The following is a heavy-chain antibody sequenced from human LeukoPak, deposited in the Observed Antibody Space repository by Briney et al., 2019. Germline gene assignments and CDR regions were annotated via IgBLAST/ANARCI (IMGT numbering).Heavy chain of an antibody. V-gene: IGHV3-66*04. CDR1: GFTVSSNY. Sequence: PGGSLRLSCAASGFTVSSNYMSWVRQAPGKGLEWVSVIYSGGSTYYADPVKGRFTISRDNSKNTLYLQMNSLRAEDTAVYYCARLSGSYASRLKANTGVSAFDPWGQGTLVTVSS. CDR2: IYSGGST. D-gene: IGHD1-26*01. J-gene: IGHJ5*02. CDR3: ARLSGSYASRLKANTGVSAFDP.